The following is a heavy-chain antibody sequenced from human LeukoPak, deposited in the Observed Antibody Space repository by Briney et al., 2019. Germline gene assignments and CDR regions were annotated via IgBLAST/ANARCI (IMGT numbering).Heavy chain of an antibody. Sequence: SVKVSCKASGGTFSSYASSWVRQAPGQGLEWMGGIIPIFGTANYAQKFQGRVTITADESTSTAYMELSSLRSEDTAVYYCARGRYYYDSSGYWFDPWGQGTLVTVSS. D-gene: IGHD3-22*01. V-gene: IGHV1-69*13. CDR2: IIPIFGTA. J-gene: IGHJ5*02. CDR3: ARGRYYYDSSGYWFDP. CDR1: GGTFSSYA.